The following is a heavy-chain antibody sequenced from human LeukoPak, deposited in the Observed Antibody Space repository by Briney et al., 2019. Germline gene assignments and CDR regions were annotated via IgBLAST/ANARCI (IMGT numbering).Heavy chain of an antibody. V-gene: IGHV1-69*13. CDR1: GGTXSSYA. CDR2: IIPIFGTA. CDR3: ARASDSSGQWGSSYYGMDV. Sequence: SVKVSCKASGGTXSSYAISWVRQAPGQGLEWMGGIIPIFGTANYAQKFQGRVTITADESTSTAYMELSSLRSEDTAVYYCARASDSSGQWGSSYYGMDVWGQGTTVTVSS. D-gene: IGHD3-22*01. J-gene: IGHJ6*02.